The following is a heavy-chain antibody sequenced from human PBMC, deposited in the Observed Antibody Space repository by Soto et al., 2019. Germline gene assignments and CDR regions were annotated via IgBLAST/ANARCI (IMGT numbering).Heavy chain of an antibody. CDR1: GFTFSSYG. Sequence: QVQLVESGGGVVQPGRSLRLSCAASGFTFSSYGMHWVRQAPGKGLEWVAVISYDGSNKYYADSVKGRFTISRDNSKNALYVQMNSLRAEDTAVYYCAKDENEIQLWLNYFDYWGQGTLVTVSS. V-gene: IGHV3-30*18. D-gene: IGHD5-18*01. CDR3: AKDENEIQLWLNYFDY. J-gene: IGHJ4*02. CDR2: ISYDGSNK.